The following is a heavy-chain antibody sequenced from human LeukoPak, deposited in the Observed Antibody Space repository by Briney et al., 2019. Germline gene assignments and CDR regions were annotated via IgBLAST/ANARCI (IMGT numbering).Heavy chain of an antibody. CDR1: GSTFSRFW. J-gene: IGHJ4*02. D-gene: IGHD6-13*01. Sequence: GGSLRLSCAASGSTFSRFWMCWVRQTPGKGLEWVANVKQDGSEKYYVDSVKGRFTITRDNAKNSLYLQMNSLRAEDTAVYYCARYGSIVAAGTFDYWGQGTLVTVSS. CDR2: VKQDGSEK. CDR3: ARYGSIVAAGTFDY. V-gene: IGHV3-7*04.